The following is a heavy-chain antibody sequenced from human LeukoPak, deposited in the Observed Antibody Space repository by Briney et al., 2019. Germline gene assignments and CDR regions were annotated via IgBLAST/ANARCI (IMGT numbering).Heavy chain of an antibody. CDR3: ARGLAATVINFDY. J-gene: IGHJ4*02. CDR2: IYSGGST. Sequence: GGSLRLSCAASGFTVSSNYMSWVRQAPGKGLEWVSVIYSGGSTYYADSVKGRFTISRDNSKNTLYLQMNSLRAEDTAVHYSARGLAATVINFDYWGQGTLVTVSS. CDR1: GFTVSSNY. V-gene: IGHV3-66*01. D-gene: IGHD4-17*01.